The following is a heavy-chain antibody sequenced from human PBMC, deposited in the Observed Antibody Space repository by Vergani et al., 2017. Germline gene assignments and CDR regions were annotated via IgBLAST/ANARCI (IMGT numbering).Heavy chain of an antibody. CDR1: GGTFSSYA. D-gene: IGHD3-10*01. V-gene: IGHV1-69*14. CDR3: ARDDYYGSGSYYVFDY. Sequence: QVQLVQSGAEVKKPGSSVKVSCKASGGTFSSYAISWVRQAPGKGLEWMGRIIPIFGTANYAQKFQGRVTITADKSTSTAYMELSSLRSEDTAVYYWARDDYYGSGSYYVFDYWGQGTLVTVSS. CDR2: IIPIFGTA. J-gene: IGHJ4*02.